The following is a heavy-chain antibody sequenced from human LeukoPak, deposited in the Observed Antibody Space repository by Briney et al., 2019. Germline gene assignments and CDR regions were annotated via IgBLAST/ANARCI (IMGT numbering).Heavy chain of an antibody. J-gene: IGHJ4*02. CDR2: VYHSGST. Sequence: SETLSLTCTVSGGSINSDYWSWIRQPPGKGLEWIGNVYHSGSTNYNPSLKSRVTVSVDTSKNQFSLKLSSVTAADTAVYYCARGPRWLQDYFNYWGQGTLVTVSS. CDR3: ARGPRWLQDYFNY. CDR1: GGSINSDY. D-gene: IGHD5-24*01. V-gene: IGHV4-59*12.